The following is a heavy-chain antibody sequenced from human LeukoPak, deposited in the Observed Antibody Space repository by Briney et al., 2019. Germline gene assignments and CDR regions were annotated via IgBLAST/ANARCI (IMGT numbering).Heavy chain of an antibody. J-gene: IGHJ4*02. CDR2: INPSGGST. CDR3: ARDYYDSSGYYYLPDY. V-gene: IGHV1-46*01. D-gene: IGHD3-22*01. Sequence: ASVKVSCKASGYTFTSYYMHWVRQAPGQGLGWMGIINPSGGSTSYAQKFQGRVTMTRDTSTSTVYMELSSLRSEDTAVYYCARDYYDSSGYYYLPDYWGQGTLVTVSS. CDR1: GYTFTSYY.